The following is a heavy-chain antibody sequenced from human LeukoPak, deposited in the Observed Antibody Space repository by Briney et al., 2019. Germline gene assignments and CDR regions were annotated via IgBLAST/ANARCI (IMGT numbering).Heavy chain of an antibody. CDR3: ARGVDYYENSGTIDY. CDR1: GFTFSDYG. Sequence: PGKSLRLSCTASGFTFSDYGMHWVSQPPGKGLEWVAIIWYDGSNKTYEDSVKGRFTISRDNSKNTLYLQMNSLRAEDTAVYYCARGVDYYENSGTIDYWGQGTLVTVSS. CDR2: IWYDGSNK. D-gene: IGHD3-22*01. V-gene: IGHV3-33*01. J-gene: IGHJ4*02.